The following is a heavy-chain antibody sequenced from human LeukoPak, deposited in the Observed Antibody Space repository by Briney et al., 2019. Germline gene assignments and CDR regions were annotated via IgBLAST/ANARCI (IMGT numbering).Heavy chain of an antibody. CDR1: GFIFSDYC. Sequence: GGSLRLSCAASGFIFSDYCMSWIRQVPGEGPEWVSYISGSSRYTNYADSVKGRFTISRDNAKNSLYLQMNSLRAEDTAVYYCARDRSSSSWFDYWGQGTLVTVSS. D-gene: IGHD2-2*01. V-gene: IGHV3-11*05. CDR2: ISGSSRYT. CDR3: ARDRSSSSWFDY. J-gene: IGHJ4*02.